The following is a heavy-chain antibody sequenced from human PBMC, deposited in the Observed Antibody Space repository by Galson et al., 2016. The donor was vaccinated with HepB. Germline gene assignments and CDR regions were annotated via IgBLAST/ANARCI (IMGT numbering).Heavy chain of an antibody. Sequence: SLRLSCAASGFTFSSYAMSWVRQAPGKGLEWVSAISGSGGSTYYADSVKGRFTISRDNSKNTLYLQMNNLRAEDTAVYYCAKASSPGYYYGMDVRGQGTTVTVSS. CDR2: ISGSGGST. J-gene: IGHJ6*02. D-gene: IGHD6-13*01. CDR1: GFTFSSYA. CDR3: AKASSPGYYYGMDV. V-gene: IGHV3-23*01.